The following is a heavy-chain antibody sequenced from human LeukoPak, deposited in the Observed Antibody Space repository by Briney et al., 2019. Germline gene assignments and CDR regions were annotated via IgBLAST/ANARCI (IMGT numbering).Heavy chain of an antibody. J-gene: IGHJ4*02. CDR1: GGSVNSGTYY. Sequence: SETLSLTCTVSGGSVNSGTYYWSWIRQPPGKGLEWIGSIYYSGSTNYNPSLKSRVTISVDTSKNQFSLKLNSLTAADTAVYYCARFAVANVFDYWGQGTLVTVSS. CDR2: IYYSGST. V-gene: IGHV4-61*01. D-gene: IGHD6-19*01. CDR3: ARFAVANVFDY.